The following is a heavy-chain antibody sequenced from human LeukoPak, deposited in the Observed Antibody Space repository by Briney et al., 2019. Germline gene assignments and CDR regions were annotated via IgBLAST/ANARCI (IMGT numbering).Heavy chain of an antibody. CDR3: ARGALVRGVFNPLDY. V-gene: IGHV4-59*01. D-gene: IGHD3-10*01. J-gene: IGHJ4*02. CDR1: GGSISSYY. CDR2: TYSSGST. Sequence: KPSETLSLTCTVSGGSISSYYWSWIRQPPGKGLEWIGYTYSSGSTSYNPSLESRVTISVDTSKNQFSLNLNSVTAADTAIYYCARGALVRGVFNPLDYWGQGALVTVSS.